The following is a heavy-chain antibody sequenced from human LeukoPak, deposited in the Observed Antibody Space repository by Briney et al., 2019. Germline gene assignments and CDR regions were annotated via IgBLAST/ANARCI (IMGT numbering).Heavy chain of an antibody. J-gene: IGHJ6*03. CDR1: GFTFSSYG. D-gene: IGHD4-17*01. Sequence: PGGSLRLSCAASGFTFSSYGMHWVRQAPGKGLEWVAFIRYDGSNKYYADSVKGRFTISRDNSKNTLYLQMNSLRAEDTAVYYCAKAAEVTNYYYYYMDVWGKGTTVTVSS. CDR2: IRYDGSNK. V-gene: IGHV3-30*02. CDR3: AKAAEVTNYYYYYMDV.